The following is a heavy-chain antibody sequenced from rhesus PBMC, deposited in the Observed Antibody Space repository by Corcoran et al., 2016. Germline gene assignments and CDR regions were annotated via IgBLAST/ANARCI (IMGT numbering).Heavy chain of an antibody. J-gene: IGHJ4*01. CDR3: VKGNGSSFDY. V-gene: IGHV3S5*01. D-gene: IGHD4-29*01. CDR1: GFTFSSYG. Sequence: EVQLVETGGGLVQPGGSLRLYCAASGFTFSSYGMNWVRQAPGKGLEWVSGISYSGACTDYATSVKGRFTISRDNSKNTLSLQMNSLRAEDTAVYYCVKGNGSSFDYWGQGVMVTVSS. CDR2: ISYSGACT.